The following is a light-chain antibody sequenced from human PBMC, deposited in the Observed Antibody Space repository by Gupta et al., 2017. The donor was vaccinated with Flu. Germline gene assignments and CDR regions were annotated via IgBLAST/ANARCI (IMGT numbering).Light chain of an antibody. Sequence: DIQRTESPSTLSASVGDRVTITCRANQRISSWLAWYQPKPGKAPKLLTQKASAVEGGVPSRFSGSGSGLEFTLTITGLQPDDFANYYCQHENSSSYTFGQGTKVDIK. V-gene: IGKV1-5*03. J-gene: IGKJ2*01. CDR1: QRISSW. CDR2: KAS. CDR3: QHENSSSYT.